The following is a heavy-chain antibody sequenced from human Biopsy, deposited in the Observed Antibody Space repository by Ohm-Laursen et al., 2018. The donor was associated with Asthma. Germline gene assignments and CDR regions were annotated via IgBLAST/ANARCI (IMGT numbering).Heavy chain of an antibody. D-gene: IGHD2-2*01. CDR1: GGSFSGYY. J-gene: IGHJ5*02. V-gene: IGHV4-34*01. Sequence: SDTLSLTCAVYGGSFSGYYWSWIRQPPGKGLEWIGEINHSGSTNYNPSLKSRVTISVDTSKNQFSLKLSSVTAADTAVYYCARAGQCSSTSCYNPGWFDPWGQGTLATVSS. CDR3: ARAGQCSSTSCYNPGWFDP. CDR2: INHSGST.